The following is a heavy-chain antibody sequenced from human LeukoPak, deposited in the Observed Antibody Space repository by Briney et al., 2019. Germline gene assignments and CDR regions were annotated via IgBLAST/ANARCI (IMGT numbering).Heavy chain of an antibody. CDR3: AKGELGYCSSTTCRRGGAASKYMDV. CDR2: ISSSSSTI. Sequence: PGGSLRLSCAASGFTFSSYSMNWVRQAPGKGLEWVSYISSSSSTIYYADSVKGRFTISRDNSKNTLYLQMNSLRAEDTAVYYCAKGELGYCSSTTCRRGGAASKYMDVWGKGTTVTVSS. CDR1: GFTFSSYS. D-gene: IGHD2-2*01. J-gene: IGHJ6*03. V-gene: IGHV3-48*01.